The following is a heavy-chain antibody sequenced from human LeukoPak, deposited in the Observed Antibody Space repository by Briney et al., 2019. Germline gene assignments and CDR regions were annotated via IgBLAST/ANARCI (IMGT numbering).Heavy chain of an antibody. J-gene: IGHJ4*02. Sequence: SETLSLTCTVSGGSISSYYWSWIRQPPGKGLEWIGYIYYSGSTNYNPSPKSRVTISVDTSKNQFSLKLSSVTAADTAVYYCARQLGGGWYYDYWGQGTLVTVSS. D-gene: IGHD6-19*01. V-gene: IGHV4-59*08. CDR3: ARQLGGGWYYDY. CDR1: GGSISSYY. CDR2: IYYSGST.